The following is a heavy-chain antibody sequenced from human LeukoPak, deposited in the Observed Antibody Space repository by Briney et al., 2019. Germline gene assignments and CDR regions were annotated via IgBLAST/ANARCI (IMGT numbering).Heavy chain of an antibody. J-gene: IGHJ4*02. CDR2: LSSGGGSP. D-gene: IGHD6-6*01. V-gene: IGHV3-23*01. Sequence: GGSLRLSCAASGFTFSNSAMSWVRQAPGKGPEWVLALSSGGGSPYYAASVKGRFTISRDNSKNTLYLQMSTLRAEDTAVYYCATSPLAARPRLDYWGLGTLVTVSS. CDR3: ATSPLAARPRLDY. CDR1: GFTFSNSA.